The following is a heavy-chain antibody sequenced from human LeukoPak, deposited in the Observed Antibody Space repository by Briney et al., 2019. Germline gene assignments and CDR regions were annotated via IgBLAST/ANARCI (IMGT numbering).Heavy chain of an antibody. D-gene: IGHD6-19*01. CDR3: AKVTVGSSGWYLGY. J-gene: IGHJ4*02. Sequence: GGSLRLSCAASGFTFSSYGMTWVRQAPGKGLEWVSAISGSGDYTYYGDSVKGRFTISRDNSKNTLCLQMNSLRAEDTAVHYCAKVTVGSSGWYLGYWGQGTLVTVSS. V-gene: IGHV3-23*01. CDR2: ISGSGDYT. CDR1: GFTFSSYG.